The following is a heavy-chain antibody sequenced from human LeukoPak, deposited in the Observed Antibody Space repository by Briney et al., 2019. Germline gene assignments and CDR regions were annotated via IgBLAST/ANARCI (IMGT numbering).Heavy chain of an antibody. D-gene: IGHD3-22*01. CDR2: ISGSGGST. Sequence: PGGSLRLSCAASGFTFSSYAVSWVRQAPGKGLEWVSAISGSGGSTYYADSVKGRFTISRDNSKNTLYLQMNSLRAEDTAVYYCAGGQYYYDSSGYSNHLDYWGQGTLVTVSS. V-gene: IGHV3-23*01. J-gene: IGHJ4*02. CDR3: AGGQYYYDSSGYSNHLDY. CDR1: GFTFSSYA.